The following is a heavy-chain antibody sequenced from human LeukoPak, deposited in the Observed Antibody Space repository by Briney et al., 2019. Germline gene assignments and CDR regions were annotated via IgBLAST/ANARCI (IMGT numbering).Heavy chain of an antibody. CDR3: ARALYGSSGYYDY. CDR2: ISGSGATL. D-gene: IGHD3-22*01. CDR1: GFNFSDHY. J-gene: IGHJ4*02. Sequence: SGGSLRLSCAASGFNFSDHYMSWVRQTPGRSLEWVSYISGSGATLHHADSVKGRFTISRDNAKNSLSLQMNSLRAEDTALYYCARALYGSSGYYDYWGQGILVTVSS. V-gene: IGHV3-11*01.